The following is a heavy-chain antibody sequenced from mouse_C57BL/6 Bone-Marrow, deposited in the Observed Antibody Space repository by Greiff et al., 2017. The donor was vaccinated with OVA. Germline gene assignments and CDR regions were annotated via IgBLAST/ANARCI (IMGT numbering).Heavy chain of an antibody. CDR3: TTRDYYGSSFDY. V-gene: IGHV14-4*01. J-gene: IGHJ2*01. CDR1: GFNIKDDY. Sequence: VQLKESGAELVRPGASVKLSCTASGFNIKDDYMHWVKQRPEQGLEWIGWIDPENGDTEYATKFQGKATITADTSSNTAYLQLSSLTSEDTAVYYGTTRDYYGSSFDYWGQGTTLTVSS. CDR2: IDPENGDT. D-gene: IGHD1-1*01.